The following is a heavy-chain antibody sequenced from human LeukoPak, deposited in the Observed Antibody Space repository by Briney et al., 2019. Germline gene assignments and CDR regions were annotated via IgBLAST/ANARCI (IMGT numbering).Heavy chain of an antibody. D-gene: IGHD2-21*02. Sequence: SETLSLTCTVSGGSISSYYWSWIRQPPGKGLEWIGYIYYSGSTNYNPSLKSRVTISVDTSKNQFSLKLSSVTAADTAVYYCAKVTASGFFDYWGQGTLVTVSS. CDR1: GGSISSYY. V-gene: IGHV4-59*12. CDR3: AKVTASGFFDY. CDR2: IYYSGST. J-gene: IGHJ4*02.